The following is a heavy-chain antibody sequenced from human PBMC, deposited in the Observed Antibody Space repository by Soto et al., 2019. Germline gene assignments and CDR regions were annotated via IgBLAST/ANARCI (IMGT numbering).Heavy chain of an antibody. Sequence: QVPLVESGGGVVQPGRSLRLSCAASGFTFSSYALHWVRQAPGKGLEWVAVISYDGSSKYYADSVKGRFTVSRVNSKNTLYLQMNSLRAEDTAVYYCARDYYRFNSGYGFSMDVWGQGTTVTVSS. D-gene: IGHD5-12*01. CDR3: ARDYYRFNSGYGFSMDV. V-gene: IGHV3-30-3*01. J-gene: IGHJ6*02. CDR2: ISYDGSSK. CDR1: GFTFSSYA.